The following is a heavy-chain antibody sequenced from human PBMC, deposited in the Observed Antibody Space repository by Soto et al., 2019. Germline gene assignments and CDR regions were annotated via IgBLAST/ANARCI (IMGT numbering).Heavy chain of an antibody. D-gene: IGHD3-10*01. Sequence: QVQLVQSGAEVKKPASSVKVSCKTSGGTFSTYAISWVRQAPGQGLEWMGGIIPDLDTTHYARKFQGRLTITAYESTSTVYMELSSLRAEDTAVYYCANNHNYASGTNDEANYYYGMDAWGQGTTVIVSS. J-gene: IGHJ6*02. CDR3: ANNHNYASGTNDEANYYYGMDA. CDR2: IIPDLDTT. CDR1: GGTFSTYA. V-gene: IGHV1-69*01.